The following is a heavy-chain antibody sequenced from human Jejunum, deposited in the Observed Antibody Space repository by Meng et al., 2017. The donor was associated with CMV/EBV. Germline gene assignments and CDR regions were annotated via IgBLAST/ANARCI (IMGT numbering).Heavy chain of an antibody. J-gene: IGHJ4*02. CDR1: GYTSTYV. Sequence: SVKLSCKDSGYTSTYVIHWVRQAPGQRLEWMGYIIAGNGNTKYSPKFQGRVTITRDTSASTAYMELSRLRSEDTAVYYCSTSGNYLDFWGQGTLVTVSS. V-gene: IGHV1-3*01. D-gene: IGHD3-10*01. CDR2: IIAGNGNT. CDR3: STSGNYLDF.